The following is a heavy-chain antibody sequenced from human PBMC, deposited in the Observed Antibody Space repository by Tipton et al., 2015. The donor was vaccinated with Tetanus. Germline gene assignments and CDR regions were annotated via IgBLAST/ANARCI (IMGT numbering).Heavy chain of an antibody. D-gene: IGHD3-10*01. CDR3: ASLLGPYTRDQIWYFDL. J-gene: IGHJ2*01. Sequence: QLVQSGAEVKKPGESMRISCEGSGYNFNLYWIAWVRQMPGKGLERMGIIYPGDSDTTYSPSFEGQVTISADKSTSTAYLQWSSLKASDAGMYYCASLLGPYTRDQIWYFDLWGRGTLVTVSS. V-gene: IGHV5-51*01. CDR1: GYNFNLYW. CDR2: IYPGDSDT.